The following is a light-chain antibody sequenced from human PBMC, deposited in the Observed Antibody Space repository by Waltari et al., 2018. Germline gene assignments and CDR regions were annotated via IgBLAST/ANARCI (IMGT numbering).Light chain of an antibody. CDR2: DAS. CDR1: QSVSSY. Sequence: EIVLTQSPATLSLSPGERATLSCRSSQSVSSYLAWYQQKVGQAPRLLLYDASNRATGIPARFSGSGSGTDFTFTISSLEPEDFAVYYCLQRSSWPWTFGQGTKVEIK. V-gene: IGKV3-11*01. J-gene: IGKJ1*01. CDR3: LQRSSWPWT.